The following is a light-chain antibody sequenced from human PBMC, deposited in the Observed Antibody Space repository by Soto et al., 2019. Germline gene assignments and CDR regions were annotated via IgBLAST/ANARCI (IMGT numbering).Light chain of an antibody. Sequence: QSVLTQPPSVSAAPGQKVTISCSGSSSNIGNNYVSWYQQLPGTAPKLLIYDNNKRPSGIPDRFSGSKSGTSATLCITGLQTGDEADYYCGTWDSSLSGVVFGGGTKVTVL. CDR1: SSNIGNNY. V-gene: IGLV1-51*01. J-gene: IGLJ2*01. CDR3: GTWDSSLSGVV. CDR2: DNN.